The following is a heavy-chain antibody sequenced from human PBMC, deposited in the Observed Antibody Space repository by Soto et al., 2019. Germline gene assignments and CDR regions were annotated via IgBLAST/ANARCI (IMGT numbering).Heavy chain of an antibody. CDR3: ARESRGWGYCITGTQEDDEYGMDV. CDR2: IIPIFGTA. CDR1: GGTFSSYA. D-gene: IGHD1-7*01. J-gene: IGHJ6*02. Sequence: QVQLGQSGAVVKKPGSSVKVSCKASGGTFSSYAISWVRQAPGQGLEWMGGIIPIFGTANYAQKFQGRVTIPADKSTSTAYRELNRLRSEDTAVYYCARESRGWGYCITGTQEDDEYGMDVWGQGTTVIVSS. V-gene: IGHV1-69*06.